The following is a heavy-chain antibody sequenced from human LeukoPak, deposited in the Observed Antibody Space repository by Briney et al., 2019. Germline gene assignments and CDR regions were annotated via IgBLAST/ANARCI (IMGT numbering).Heavy chain of an antibody. CDR1: GFTFSSYG. Sequence: SGGSLRLSCAASGFTFSSYGMHWVRQAPGKGLEWVAFIRYDGSNKYYADSVKGRFTISRDNSKNTLYLQMNGLRAEDTAVYYCAKDRGHDFWSGYYNYWGQGTLVTVSS. CDR2: IRYDGSNK. V-gene: IGHV3-30*02. J-gene: IGHJ4*02. CDR3: AKDRGHDFWSGYYNY. D-gene: IGHD3-3*01.